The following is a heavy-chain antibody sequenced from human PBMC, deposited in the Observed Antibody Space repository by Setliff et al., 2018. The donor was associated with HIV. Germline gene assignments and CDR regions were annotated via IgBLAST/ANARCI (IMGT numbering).Heavy chain of an antibody. CDR2: INTGNGNT. CDR1: GYTFTTYA. CDR3: ARDEGSSGPRDH. D-gene: IGHD6-19*01. V-gene: IGHV1-3*04. J-gene: IGHJ4*02. Sequence: ASVKVSCKASGYTFTTYAIHWVRQAPGQRLEWMGWINTGNGNTKYSQEFQGRVTITRDTSATTAYMEVSSLRSEDTAVYYCARDEGSSGPRDHWGQGTLVTVSS.